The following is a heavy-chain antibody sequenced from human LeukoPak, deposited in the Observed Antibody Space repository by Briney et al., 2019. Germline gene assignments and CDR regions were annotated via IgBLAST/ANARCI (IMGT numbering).Heavy chain of an antibody. V-gene: IGHV3-53*01. Sequence: PGGPLRLSCAASGFTVSSNYMSWVRQAPGKGLEWVSVIYSGGSTYYADSVKGRFTISRDNSKNALYLQMNSLRAEDTAVYYCTLGGSGTLYYFDYWGQGTLVTVSS. CDR1: GFTVSSNY. J-gene: IGHJ4*02. CDR3: TLGGSGTLYYFDY. D-gene: IGHD3-10*01. CDR2: IYSGGST.